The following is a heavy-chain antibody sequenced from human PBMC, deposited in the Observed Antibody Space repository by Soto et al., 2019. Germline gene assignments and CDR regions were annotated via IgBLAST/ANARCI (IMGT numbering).Heavy chain of an antibody. J-gene: IGHJ4*02. CDR1: GFSLNTSGVG. CDR2: IYWSDEK. Sequence: QITLKESGPALVNPTQTLTLTCTISGFSLNTSGVGVGWIRQPPGKALEWLALIYWSDEKRYSPSLKTRLTIPKDTPKNQVVLTMTNMDPVDTATYYCARRPPYTNYLDYWGQGTLVTVSS. CDR3: ARRPPYTNYLDY. D-gene: IGHD4-4*01. V-gene: IGHV2-5*01.